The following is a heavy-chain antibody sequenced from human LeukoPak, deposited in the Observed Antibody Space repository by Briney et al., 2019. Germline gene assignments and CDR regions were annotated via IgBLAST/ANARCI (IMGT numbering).Heavy chain of an antibody. D-gene: IGHD2-2*01. CDR2: ISWDDNNE. V-gene: IGHV3-43*01. CDR1: GFTFDDYS. Sequence: GGSLRLFCAASGFTFDDYSMHWVRQVPGKGLVWVSIISWDDNNEYYADSVKGRFTISRDNSKNTLYLQMNSLRAEDTAVYYCAKDKYVVPAAIYYGMDVWGQGTTVTVSS. CDR3: AKDKYVVPAAIYYGMDV. J-gene: IGHJ6*02.